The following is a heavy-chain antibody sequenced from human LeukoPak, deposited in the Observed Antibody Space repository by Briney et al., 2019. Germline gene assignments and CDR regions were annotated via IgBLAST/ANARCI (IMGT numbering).Heavy chain of an antibody. CDR3: AREMKGGVVVKAASEFDY. J-gene: IGHJ4*02. CDR2: ISSSSSTI. Sequence: SGGSLRLSCAASGFTFSSYSMNWVRQAPGKGLEWVSYISSSSSTIYYADSVKGRFTISRDNAKNSLYLLMSRLRAEDTAIYYCAREMKGGVVVKAASEFDYWGQGTLVSVSS. V-gene: IGHV3-48*01. CDR1: GFTFSSYS. D-gene: IGHD2-15*01.